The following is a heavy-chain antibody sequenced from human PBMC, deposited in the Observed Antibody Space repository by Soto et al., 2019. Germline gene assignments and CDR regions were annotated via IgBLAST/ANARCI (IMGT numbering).Heavy chain of an antibody. CDR3: ARTTAAIHLNY. Sequence: QAQLQQWGTGLLKPSETLSLTCAVYGGSLSGNYWGWSRQPPGKGLEWIGETHHSGSTAYNPSLKSRVTISVDTSRNQFSLKLNSVTAADTAVYYCARTTAAIHLNYWSQGTLVTVSS. D-gene: IGHD2-21*02. CDR2: THHSGST. CDR1: GGSLSGNY. V-gene: IGHV4-34*01. J-gene: IGHJ4*02.